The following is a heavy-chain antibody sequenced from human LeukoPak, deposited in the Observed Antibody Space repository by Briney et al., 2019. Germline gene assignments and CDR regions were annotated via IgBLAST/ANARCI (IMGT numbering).Heavy chain of an antibody. Sequence: ASVKVSFKASGYTFTGYYMHWVRQAPGQGLEWMGWINPNSGGTNYAQKFQGRVTMTRDTSISTAYMELSRLRSDDTAVYYCARAVLLWFGELFDWFDPWGQGTLVTVSS. CDR3: ARAVLLWFGELFDWFDP. CDR2: INPNSGGT. J-gene: IGHJ5*02. V-gene: IGHV1-2*02. D-gene: IGHD3-10*01. CDR1: GYTFTGYY.